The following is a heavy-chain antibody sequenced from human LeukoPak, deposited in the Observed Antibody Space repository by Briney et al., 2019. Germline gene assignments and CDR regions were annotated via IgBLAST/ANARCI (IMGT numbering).Heavy chain of an antibody. Sequence: GRSLRPSCAAAGFSFSNYGMSSLRQAPGKGLEWVSTINTIADETHYADSVRGRFTIFRDNSKSTLALHMSNLRVEDTAVYYCERDPSDYEWQRGWYRDFWGRGSQVTVSS. CDR1: GFSFSNYG. V-gene: IGHV3-23*01. CDR3: ERDPSDYEWQRGWYRDF. CDR2: INTIADET. D-gene: IGHD6-19*01. J-gene: IGHJ4*01.